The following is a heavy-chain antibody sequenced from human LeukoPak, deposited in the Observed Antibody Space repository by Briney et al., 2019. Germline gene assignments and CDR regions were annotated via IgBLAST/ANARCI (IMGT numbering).Heavy chain of an antibody. V-gene: IGHV3-7*03. CDR1: GFTFSSYW. CDR3: ARDLSKYYYDSSGYPYYFDY. CDR2: IKQDGSEK. J-gene: IGHJ4*02. Sequence: GGSLRLSCAASGFTFSSYWMSWVRQVPGKGLEWVANIKQDGSEKYYVDSVKGRFTISRDNAKNSLYLQMNSLRAEDTAVYYCARDLSKYYYDSSGYPYYFDYWGQGTLVTVSS. D-gene: IGHD3-22*01.